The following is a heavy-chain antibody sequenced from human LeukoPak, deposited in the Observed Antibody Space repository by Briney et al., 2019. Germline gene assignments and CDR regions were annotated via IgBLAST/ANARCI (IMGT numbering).Heavy chain of an antibody. CDR2: INPNSGGT. CDR3: ASGSTNSNYYYYYMDV. Sequence: GASVKVSCKASGYTFTGYYMYWVRQAPGQGLEWMGWINPNSGGTNYAQKFQGRVTMTRDTSISTAYMELSSLRSEDTAVYYCASGSTNSNYYYYYMDVWGKGTTVTVSS. D-gene: IGHD5/OR15-5a*01. CDR1: GYTFTGYY. J-gene: IGHJ6*03. V-gene: IGHV1-2*02.